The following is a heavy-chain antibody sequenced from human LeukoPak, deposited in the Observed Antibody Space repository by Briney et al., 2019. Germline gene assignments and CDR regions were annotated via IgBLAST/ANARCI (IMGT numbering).Heavy chain of an antibody. CDR3: ARAPSEIGGYYPEYFRH. CDR1: GFTFSSYW. CDR2: IKRDGST. J-gene: IGHJ1*01. D-gene: IGHD3-22*01. Sequence: GGSLRLSCAASGFTFSSYWMHWVCQAPGKGLVWVSRIKRDGSTNYADSVKGRFTISRDNAKNTLSLQMNSLRAEDTGVYYCARAPSEIGGYYPEYFRHWGQGSLVTVSS. V-gene: IGHV3-74*01.